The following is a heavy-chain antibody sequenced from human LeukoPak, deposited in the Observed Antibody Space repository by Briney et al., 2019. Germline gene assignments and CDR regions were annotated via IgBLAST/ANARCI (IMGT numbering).Heavy chain of an antibody. V-gene: IGHV4-39*07. CDR3: ARDVVWGQAAAGTFDY. CDR2: IYYSGST. J-gene: IGHJ4*02. CDR1: GGSISSSSYY. Sequence: SETLSLTCTASGGSISSSSYYWGWIRQPPGKGLEWIGSIYYSGSTYYNPSLKSRVTISVDTSKNQFSLKLSSVTAADTAVYYCARDVVWGQAAAGTFDYWGQGTLVTVSS. D-gene: IGHD6-13*01.